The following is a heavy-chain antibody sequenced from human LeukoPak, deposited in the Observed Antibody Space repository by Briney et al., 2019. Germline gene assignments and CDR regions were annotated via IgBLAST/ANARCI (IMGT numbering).Heavy chain of an antibody. CDR2: INTNTGNP. Sequence: ASVKVSCKASGYTFTSYAMNWVRQAPGQGLEWMGWINTNTGNPTYAQGFTGRFVFSLDTSVSTAYLQISSLKAEDTAVYYCARGGEDTAMVPNLYYFDYWGQGTLVTVSS. CDR1: GYTFTSYA. V-gene: IGHV7-4-1*02. CDR3: ARGGEDTAMVPNLYYFDY. D-gene: IGHD5-18*01. J-gene: IGHJ4*02.